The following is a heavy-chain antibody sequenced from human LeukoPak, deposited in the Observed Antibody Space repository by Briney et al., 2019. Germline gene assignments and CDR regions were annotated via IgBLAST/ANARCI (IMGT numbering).Heavy chain of an antibody. Sequence: PGGSLRLSCAASGFTFSSYWMHWVRQAPGKGLVWVSRINSDGSSTSYADSVKGRFTISRDNSENTLYPQMNSLRVEDTALYYCAKGSSSSRPYYFDYWGQGTLVTVSS. D-gene: IGHD6-6*01. CDR1: GFTFSSYW. CDR3: AKGSSSSRPYYFDY. CDR2: INSDGSST. J-gene: IGHJ4*02. V-gene: IGHV3-74*01.